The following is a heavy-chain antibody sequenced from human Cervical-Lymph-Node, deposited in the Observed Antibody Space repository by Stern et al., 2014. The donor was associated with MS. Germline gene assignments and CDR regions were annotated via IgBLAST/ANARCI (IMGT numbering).Heavy chain of an antibody. V-gene: IGHV3-23*04. D-gene: IGHD6-13*01. J-gene: IGHJ4*02. CDR3: AKDYKAASAYLYYFDY. Sequence: EDQLVESGGGLVQPGGSLRLSCAASGFTFSTYAMNWVRQAPGKGLEWISGISGSGGSTYYADSVKGRFTISRDNSKNTLYLQMNSLRVEDTAVYYCAKDYKAASAYLYYFDYWGQGTLVTVSS. CDR1: GFTFSTYA. CDR2: ISGSGGST.